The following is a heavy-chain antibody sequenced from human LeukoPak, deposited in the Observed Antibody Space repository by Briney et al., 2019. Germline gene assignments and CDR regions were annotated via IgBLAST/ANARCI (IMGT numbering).Heavy chain of an antibody. CDR3: ARESGKFDY. Sequence: PGGPLRLSGVASGLPIADFAMHGVPQAPGKGLEGVSLISGDGVSTFYADSVKGRFSISRDNSKNSLSLEMNSLRTEDTAMYYCARESGKFDYWGQGTLVAASS. V-gene: IGHV3-43*02. J-gene: IGHJ4*02. CDR2: ISGDGVST. CDR1: GLPIADFA.